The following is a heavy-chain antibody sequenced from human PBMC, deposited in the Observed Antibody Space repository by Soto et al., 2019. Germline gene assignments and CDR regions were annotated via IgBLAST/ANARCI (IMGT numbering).Heavy chain of an antibody. J-gene: IGHJ4*02. CDR1: GGTFSSYA. CDR3: ARGSIKNKASSCHHLDY. Sequence: SVKLSGKASGGTFSSYAISWVRQAPGQGHEWMGGIIPIFGTANYAQKFQGRVTITADKSTSTAYMELSSLRSEDTAVYYCARGSIKNKASSCHHLDYWGQGTLVTV. CDR2: IIPIFGTA. D-gene: IGHD2-2*01. V-gene: IGHV1-69*06.